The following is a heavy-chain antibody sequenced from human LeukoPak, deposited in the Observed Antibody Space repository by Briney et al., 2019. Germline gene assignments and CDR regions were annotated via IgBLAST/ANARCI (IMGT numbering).Heavy chain of an antibody. Sequence: GGSLRLSCAASGFTFSSYAMSWVRQAPGKGLEWVSAIRGSGGSTYYADSVKGRFTISRDNSKNTLYLQMNSLRAEDTAVYYCAKGGAYYYDSSAYYRDWGQGALVTVSS. CDR2: IRGSGGST. CDR3: AKGGAYYYDSSAYYRD. D-gene: IGHD3-22*01. V-gene: IGHV3-23*01. J-gene: IGHJ4*02. CDR1: GFTFSSYA.